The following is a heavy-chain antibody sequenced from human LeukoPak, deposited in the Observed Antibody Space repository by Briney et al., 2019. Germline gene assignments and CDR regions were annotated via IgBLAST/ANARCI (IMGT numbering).Heavy chain of an antibody. J-gene: IGHJ4*02. Sequence: GGSLRLSCAVSGFTVSGNYMSWVRHAPGKGLEWVSLIYGGGTTYYADSVKGRFTISRDNSKNTLYLQMNSLRAEDTAVYYCARRAGGYSHPYDYWGQGILVTVSS. CDR1: GFTVSGNY. V-gene: IGHV3-53*01. D-gene: IGHD4-23*01. CDR2: IYGGGTT. CDR3: ARRAGGYSHPYDY.